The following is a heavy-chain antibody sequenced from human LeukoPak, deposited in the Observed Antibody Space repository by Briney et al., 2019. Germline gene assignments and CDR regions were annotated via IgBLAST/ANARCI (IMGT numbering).Heavy chain of an antibody. CDR2: INHSGST. V-gene: IGHV4-34*01. J-gene: IGHJ5*02. D-gene: IGHD3-10*01. Sequence: SETLSLTCAVYGGSFSGYYWSWIRQPPGKGLEWIGEINHSGSTNYNPSLKSRVTISVDTSKNQFSLKLSSVTAADTAVYYCARHGPRPHSLWFGVSNWFDPWGQGTLVTVSS. CDR1: GGSFSGYY. CDR3: ARHGPRPHSLWFGVSNWFDP.